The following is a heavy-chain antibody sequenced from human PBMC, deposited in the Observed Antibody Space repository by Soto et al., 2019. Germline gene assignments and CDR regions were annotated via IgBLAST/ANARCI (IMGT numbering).Heavy chain of an antibody. CDR3: ARPWYSSSWPLFDY. CDR1: GFTFSSSA. CDR2: IDVGSANA. D-gene: IGHD6-13*01. Sequence: GASVKVSCTTSGFTFSSSAVHWVRQARGHRLQWIGWIDVGSANANYAQKFQGRVTMTRDTSTSTVYMELSSLRSEDTAVYYCARPWYSSSWPLFDYWGQGTLVTVSS. V-gene: IGHV1-58*01. J-gene: IGHJ4*02.